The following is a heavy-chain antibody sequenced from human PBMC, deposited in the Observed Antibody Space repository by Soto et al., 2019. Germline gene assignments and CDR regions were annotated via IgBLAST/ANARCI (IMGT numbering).Heavy chain of an antibody. V-gene: IGHV3-33*01. D-gene: IGHD3-3*01. CDR2: IWYDGSNK. Sequence: QVQLVESGGGVVQPGRSLRLSCAASGFTFSSYGMHWVRQAPGKGLEWVAVIWYDGSNKYYADSVKGRFTISRDNSKNPLYLQMNSLRDEDTAVYYRARERAPGYDLWSGANSYYCGMDVWGQGAPVTVSS. J-gene: IGHJ6*02. CDR3: ARERAPGYDLWSGANSYYCGMDV. CDR1: GFTFSSYG.